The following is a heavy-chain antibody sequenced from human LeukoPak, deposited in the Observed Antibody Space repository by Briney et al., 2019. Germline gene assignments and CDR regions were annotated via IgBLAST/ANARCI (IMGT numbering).Heavy chain of an antibody. D-gene: IGHD6-19*01. CDR1: GFTFSDYY. CDR3: ARGGGRAVAAPDY. J-gene: IGHJ4*02. Sequence: GGSLRLSCAASGFTFSDYYMSWIRQAPGKGLEWLSYITSSGTMYYADSVKGRFTISRDNAKNSLYLQMNSLRAEDTAVYFCARGGGRAVAAPDYWGQGTLVTVSS. V-gene: IGHV3-69-1*01. CDR2: ITSSGTM.